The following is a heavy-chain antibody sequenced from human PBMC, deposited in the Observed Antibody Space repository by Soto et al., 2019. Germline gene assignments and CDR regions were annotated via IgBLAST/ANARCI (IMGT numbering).Heavy chain of an antibody. CDR1: GFTLRTYT. V-gene: IGHV3-21*06. CDR3: GGGMNRLC. Sequence: GGSLRLSCAASGFTLRTYTMNWVRQSPGKGLEWVSSISISSSDRYYADSVRGRFTISRDNAKNALYLQMNSLRADDTAVYFWGGGMNRLCGGNGKMVSVSA. J-gene: IGHJ6*04. CDR2: ISISSSDR.